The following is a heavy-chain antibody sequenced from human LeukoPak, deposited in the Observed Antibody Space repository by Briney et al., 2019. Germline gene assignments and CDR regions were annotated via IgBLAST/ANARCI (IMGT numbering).Heavy chain of an antibody. V-gene: IGHV4-34*01. CDR2: INHGGST. CDR1: GGSLTDYY. J-gene: IGHJ2*01. Sequence: SETLSLTCAVYGGSLTDYYWAWIRQPPGKGLEWIGEINHGGSTNYSPSLKSRDTISLDTSKNQFFLKLTSVTAADTAVYYCAREDWYFDLWGRGTLVTVSS. CDR3: AREDWYFDL.